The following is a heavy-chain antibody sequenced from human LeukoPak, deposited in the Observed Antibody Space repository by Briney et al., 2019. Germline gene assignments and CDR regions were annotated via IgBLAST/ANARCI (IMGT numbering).Heavy chain of an antibody. CDR3: VKDLSDRDVDY. V-gene: IGHV3-64D*06. Sequence: GGSLRLSCLGSGFTFSWYGMNWVRQAPGRGLEYVSAISKNGGNTYYADSVKGRFTISRDNSKNTLYLQMNSLRVEDTAVYFCVKDLSDRDVDYWGQGTLVTVSS. D-gene: IGHD2-21*02. J-gene: IGHJ4*02. CDR1: GFTFSWYG. CDR2: ISKNGGNT.